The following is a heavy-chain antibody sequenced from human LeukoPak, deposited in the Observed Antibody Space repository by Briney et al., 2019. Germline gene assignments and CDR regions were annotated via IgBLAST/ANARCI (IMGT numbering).Heavy chain of an antibody. Sequence: GGSLRLSCAASGFTFSSYSMNWVRQAPGKGLEWVSSISSSSSYIYYADSVKGRFTISRDNAKNSLYLQMNSLRAEDTAVYYCASGVFDCSGGSCFTPYYYYMDVWGKGTTVTVSS. J-gene: IGHJ6*03. CDR3: ASGVFDCSGGSCFTPYYYYMDV. D-gene: IGHD2-15*01. CDR1: GFTFSSYS. CDR2: ISSSSSYI. V-gene: IGHV3-21*01.